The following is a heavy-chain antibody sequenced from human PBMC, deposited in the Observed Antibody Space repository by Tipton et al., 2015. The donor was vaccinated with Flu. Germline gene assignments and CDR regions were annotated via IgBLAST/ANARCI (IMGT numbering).Heavy chain of an antibody. CDR3: ARMAVASGSFYIDS. V-gene: IGHV4-59*08. D-gene: IGHD6-13*01. CDR2: IFHSDST. Sequence: TLSLTCTVSGGSFSSYYWSWIRQPPGKRLEWIGYIFHSDSTHYNPSLESRVTISVGTSKSQFSLRLSSVTAADTAVYYCARMAVASGSFYIDSWGQGTLVTVSS. J-gene: IGHJ4*02. CDR1: GGSFSSYY.